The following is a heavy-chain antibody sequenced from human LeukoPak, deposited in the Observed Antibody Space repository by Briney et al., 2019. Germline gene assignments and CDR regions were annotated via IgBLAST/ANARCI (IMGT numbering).Heavy chain of an antibody. J-gene: IGHJ6*02. D-gene: IGHD1-26*01. CDR1: GFTFSSYA. Sequence: GGSLRLSCAASGFTFSSYAMSWVRQAPGKGLEWVSAISDSGGSTYNADSVKGRFTISRDNSKNTLYLQMNSLRAEDTAVYYCAKRGDSGSYHYYYDGMDVWGQGTTVTVSS. V-gene: IGHV3-23*01. CDR2: ISDSGGST. CDR3: AKRGDSGSYHYYYDGMDV.